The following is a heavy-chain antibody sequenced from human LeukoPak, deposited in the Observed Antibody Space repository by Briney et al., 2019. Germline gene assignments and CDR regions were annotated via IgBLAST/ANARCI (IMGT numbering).Heavy chain of an antibody. CDR3: ARSLPLGGLTFRPFFDF. CDR2: IYHTGNS. CDR1: GGSISGYY. J-gene: IGHJ4*02. V-gene: IGHV4-59*01. D-gene: IGHD3-16*01. Sequence: SETLSLTCAVSGGSISGYYWSWIRQPPGKGLEWIGYIYHTGNSNYNPSLRSRVTVSVDTSKNQFSLELTSVTAADTALYYCARSLPLGGLTFRPFFDFWGRGNLVIVSS.